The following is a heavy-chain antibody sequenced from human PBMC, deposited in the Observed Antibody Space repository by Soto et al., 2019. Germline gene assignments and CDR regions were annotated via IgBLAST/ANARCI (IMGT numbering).Heavy chain of an antibody. CDR1: GGSISSGDYY. D-gene: IGHD2-21*02. Sequence: QVQLQESGPGLVKPSQTLSLTCTVSGGSISSGDYYWSWIRQPPGKGLEWIGYIYYSGSTYYNPSLQSRVTISVDPSRNQFSLKLSSVTAADTAVYYCAPERYGGNSGWFDPWGQGTLVTVSS. V-gene: IGHV4-30-4*01. J-gene: IGHJ5*02. CDR3: APERYGGNSGWFDP. CDR2: IYYSGST.